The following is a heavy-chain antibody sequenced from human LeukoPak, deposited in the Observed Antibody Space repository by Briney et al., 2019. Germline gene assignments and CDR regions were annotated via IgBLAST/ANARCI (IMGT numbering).Heavy chain of an antibody. CDR3: AKAKSYSSGSSGY. Sequence: GGSLRLSCAASGFTFSSYDMHWVRQAPGKGLEWVAVISYDGSTIYYADSVKGRFTISRDNSKNTLYLQMNSLEAEDTAVYYCAKAKSYSSGSSGYWGQGTPVTVPS. CDR2: ISYDGSTI. D-gene: IGHD5-18*01. CDR1: GFTFSSYD. V-gene: IGHV3-30*18. J-gene: IGHJ4*02.